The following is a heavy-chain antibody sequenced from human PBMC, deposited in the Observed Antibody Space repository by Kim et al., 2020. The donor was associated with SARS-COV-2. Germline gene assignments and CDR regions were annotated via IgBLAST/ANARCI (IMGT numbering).Heavy chain of an antibody. Sequence: GGSLRLSCAASGFTFDDYAMHWVRQAPGKGLEWVSGISWNSGSIGYADSVKGRFTISRDNAKNSLYLQMNSLRAEDTALYYCAKLGSPKDYWGQGTLVTVSS. CDR1: GFTFDDYA. V-gene: IGHV3-9*01. CDR3: AKLGSPKDY. CDR2: ISWNSGSI. J-gene: IGHJ4*02. D-gene: IGHD1-26*01.